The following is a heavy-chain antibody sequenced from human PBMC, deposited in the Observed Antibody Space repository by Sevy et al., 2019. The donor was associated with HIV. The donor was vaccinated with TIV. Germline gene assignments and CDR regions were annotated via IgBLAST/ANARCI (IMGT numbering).Heavy chain of an antibody. CDR1: GFSLHW. J-gene: IGHJ4*02. V-gene: IGHV3-74*01. CDR2: INTDGSHT. D-gene: IGHD3-22*01. CDR3: TRGSYYYDTRQEYFDY. Sequence: GGSLRLSCAPSGFSLHWMYWVRQAPGKGLVWVARINTDGSHTSYADSVKGRFTISRDNAKNMVYLEMNSLRAEDTAIYYCTRGSYYYDTRQEYFDYWGQGTLVTVSS.